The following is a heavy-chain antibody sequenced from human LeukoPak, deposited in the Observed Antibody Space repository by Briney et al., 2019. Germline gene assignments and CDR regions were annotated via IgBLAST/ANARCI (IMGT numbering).Heavy chain of an antibody. J-gene: IGHJ4*02. Sequence: GGSLRLSCAASGFTFSSYEMNWVRQAPGKGLEWVSYISSSGSTIYYADSVKGRFTISRDNAKNSLYLQMNSLRAEDTAVYYCARTESRWVPPDYWGQGTLVTVSS. D-gene: IGHD5-24*01. CDR1: GFTFSSYE. CDR2: ISSSGSTI. V-gene: IGHV3-48*03. CDR3: ARTESRWVPPDY.